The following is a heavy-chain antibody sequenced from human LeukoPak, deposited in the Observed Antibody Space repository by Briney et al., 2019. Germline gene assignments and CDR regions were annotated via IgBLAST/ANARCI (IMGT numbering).Heavy chain of an antibody. D-gene: IGHD3-10*01. CDR1: GYTFTSYG. V-gene: IGHV1-18*01. J-gene: IGHJ6*03. CDR2: ISAYNGNT. Sequence: ASVKVSCKASGYTFTSYGISWVRQAPGQGLEWMGWISAYNGNTNYAQKLQGRVTMTTDTSTSTAYMELRSLRSDDTAVYYCARDPAWVTIMVQRRTGYYYYYMDVWGKGTTVTVSS. CDR3: ARDPAWVTIMVQRRTGYYYYYMDV.